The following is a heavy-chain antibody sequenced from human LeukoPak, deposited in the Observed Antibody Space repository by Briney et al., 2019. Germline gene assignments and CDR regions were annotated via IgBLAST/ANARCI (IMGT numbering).Heavy chain of an antibody. D-gene: IGHD4-17*01. Sequence: GESLRLSCAASGFTFTTYWMSWVRQAPGKGLEWVANIKQDGTEKYYVDSVKGRFTISRDNAKNSLYLQMNSLRVEDTAVYYCAKEIWPTVTIPGWTYFDYWGQGSLVTVSS. CDR1: GFTFTTYW. V-gene: IGHV3-7*01. CDR2: IKQDGTEK. CDR3: AKEIWPTVTIPGWTYFDY. J-gene: IGHJ4*02.